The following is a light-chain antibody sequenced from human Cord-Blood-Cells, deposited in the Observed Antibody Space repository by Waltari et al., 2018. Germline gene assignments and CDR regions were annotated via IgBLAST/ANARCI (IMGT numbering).Light chain of an antibody. J-gene: IGLJ3*02. Sequence: QSALTQPASVSGSPGQSITISCTGTSSDVGSYNLVSWYQQHPGKAPKLMIYEGSTRPSGVSNRFSGSKSVNTASLTISGLQAEDEADYYCCSYAGSSTWVFGGGTKLTIL. CDR2: EGS. CDR1: SSDVGSYNL. CDR3: CSYAGSSTWV. V-gene: IGLV2-23*01.